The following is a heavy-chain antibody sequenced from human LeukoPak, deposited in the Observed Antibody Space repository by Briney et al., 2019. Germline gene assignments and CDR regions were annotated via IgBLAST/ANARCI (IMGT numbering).Heavy chain of an antibody. V-gene: IGHV3-30*18. D-gene: IGHD6-6*01. Sequence: GRSLRLSCAASGFTFSSYGMHWVRQAPGKGLEWVAVISYDGSNKYYADSVKGRFTISRDNSKNTLYLQMNSLRAEDTAVYYCAKEHRSSSSGSGFDPWGQGTLVTVSS. CDR3: AKEHRSSSSGSGFDP. CDR1: GFTFSSYG. CDR2: ISYDGSNK. J-gene: IGHJ5*02.